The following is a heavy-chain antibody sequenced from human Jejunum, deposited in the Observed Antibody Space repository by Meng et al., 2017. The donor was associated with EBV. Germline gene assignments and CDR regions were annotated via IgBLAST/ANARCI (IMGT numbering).Heavy chain of an antibody. D-gene: IGHD1/OR15-1a*01. CDR3: AGASGNNYEGFDY. V-gene: IGHV4-4*02. CDR2: ISHSGSA. CDR1: GGSIGSGYW. J-gene: IGHJ4*02. Sequence: QLQLRVPGPGLGKPLGTLSLTCAVSGGSIGSGYWWSWVRQPPGKGLEWIGEISHSGSAGYNPSLKSRVTITVDKSKNQFSLNLNSVTAPDTAVYYCAGASGNNYEGFDYWGQGTLVTVSS.